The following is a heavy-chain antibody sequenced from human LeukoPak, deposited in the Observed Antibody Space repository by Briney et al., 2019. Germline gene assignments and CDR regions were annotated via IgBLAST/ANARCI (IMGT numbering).Heavy chain of an antibody. CDR2: ISSRSNYI. J-gene: IGHJ3*02. V-gene: IGHV3-21*01. CDR3: AREIIAAAVYDAFDI. D-gene: IGHD6-25*01. Sequence: GGSLRLSCAASGFTFSSYSMNWVRQAPGKGLEWVSSISSRSNYIYYAGSVKGRFTISRDNAKNSLDLQMNSLRAEDTAVYYCAREIIAAAVYDAFDIWGQGTMVTVSS. CDR1: GFTFSSYS.